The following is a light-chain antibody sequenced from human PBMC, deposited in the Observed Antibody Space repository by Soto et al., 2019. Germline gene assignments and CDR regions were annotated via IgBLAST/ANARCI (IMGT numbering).Light chain of an antibody. CDR3: QQYGFSPPVT. CDR2: HAS. V-gene: IGKV3-20*01. Sequence: DIVLTQSPDTLSLSPGERATLSCRASQRVSNNYLAWYQQKPGQTPRLVIYHASNRATGIPDRFTGGGSGTEFPLVISRLEPEDFAVYYCQQYGFSPPVTFGQGTRLDIK. J-gene: IGKJ5*01. CDR1: QRVSNNY.